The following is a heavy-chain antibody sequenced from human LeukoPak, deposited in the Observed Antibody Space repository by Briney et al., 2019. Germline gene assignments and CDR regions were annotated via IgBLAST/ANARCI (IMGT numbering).Heavy chain of an antibody. J-gene: IGHJ6*03. V-gene: IGHV3-53*01. CDR2: IYSGGST. D-gene: IGHD3-10*01. Sequence: PGGSLRLSCAASGFTVSSNYMSWVRQAPGKGLEWVSVIYSGGSTYYADSVKGRFTISRDNSKNTLYLQMNSLRAEDTAVYYCERHGSITMVRGRLRYYYMDVWGKGTTVTISS. CDR1: GFTVSSNY. CDR3: ERHGSITMVRGRLRYYYMDV.